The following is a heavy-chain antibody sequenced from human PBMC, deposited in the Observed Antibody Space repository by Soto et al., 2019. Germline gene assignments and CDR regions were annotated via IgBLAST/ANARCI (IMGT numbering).Heavy chain of an antibody. V-gene: IGHV3-43*01. CDR3: AKETIIAAAGRSLDY. CDR2: ISWDGGST. J-gene: IGHJ4*02. CDR1: GFTFDDYT. D-gene: IGHD6-13*01. Sequence: GGSLRLSCAASGFTFDDYTMHWVRQAPGKGLEWVSFISWDGGSTYYADSVKGRFTISRDNSKNSLYLQMNSLRTEDTDLYYCAKETIIAAAGRSLDYWGQGTLVTVSS.